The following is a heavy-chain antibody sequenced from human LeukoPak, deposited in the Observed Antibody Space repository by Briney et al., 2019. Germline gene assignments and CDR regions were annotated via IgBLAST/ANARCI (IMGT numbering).Heavy chain of an antibody. D-gene: IGHD4-17*01. CDR1: GGSISSYY. J-gene: IGHJ4*02. CDR3: ARADDYGDYPGYY. V-gene: IGHV4-59*08. CDR2: IYHSGST. Sequence: PSETLSLTCSVSGGSISSYYWSWIRQPPGKGLEWIGEIYHSGSTNYNPSLKSRVTISVDTSKNQFSLKLSSVTAADTAVYYCARADDYGDYPGYYWGQGTLVTVSS.